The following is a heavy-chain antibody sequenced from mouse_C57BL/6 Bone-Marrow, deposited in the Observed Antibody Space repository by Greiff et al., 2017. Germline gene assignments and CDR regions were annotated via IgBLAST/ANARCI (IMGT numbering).Heavy chain of an antibody. CDR1: GYTFTSYW. CDR2: IDPSDSYT. CDR3: ARRRLWYFDV. Sequence: QVQLQQSGAELVMPGASVKLSCKASGYTFTSYWMHWVKQRPGQGLEWIGEIDPSDSYTNYNQKFKGKSTLTVDKSSSTAYMQLSSLTSEDSAVYYCARRRLWYFDVWGTGTTVTVSS. V-gene: IGHV1-69*01. J-gene: IGHJ1*03.